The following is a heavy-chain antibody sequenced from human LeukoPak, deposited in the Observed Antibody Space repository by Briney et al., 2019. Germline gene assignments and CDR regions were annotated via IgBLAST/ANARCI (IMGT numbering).Heavy chain of an antibody. D-gene: IGHD2-2*01. J-gene: IGHJ6*02. V-gene: IGHV3-23*01. CDR3: ARDPRCSSMSCYRSSFYGMDV. CDR2: IGPTGRST. Sequence: PGGSLRLSCAASGFTFSTYAMTWVRQAPGKGLEWVSAIGPTGRSTYYADSVRGRFTISRDNSKNTLYLQMNSLRAEGTAVYYCARDPRCSSMSCYRSSFYGMDVWGQGTTVTVSS. CDR1: GFTFSTYA.